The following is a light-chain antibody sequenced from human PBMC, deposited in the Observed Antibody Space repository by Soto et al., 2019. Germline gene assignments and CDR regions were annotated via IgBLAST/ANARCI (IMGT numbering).Light chain of an antibody. CDR1: QTVSSSY. V-gene: IGKV3-15*01. Sequence: IVLTQSPGTLSLSPGERATLSCRASQTVSSSYLAWYQQKPGQAPRLLIYGASTRATGIPARFSGSGSGTDFTLTISSLQSEDFAVYYCQQYNNWPPWTFGQGTKVDIK. J-gene: IGKJ1*01. CDR3: QQYNNWPPWT. CDR2: GAS.